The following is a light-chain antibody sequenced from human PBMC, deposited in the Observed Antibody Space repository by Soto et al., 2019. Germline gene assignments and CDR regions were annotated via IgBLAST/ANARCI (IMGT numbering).Light chain of an antibody. CDR2: DDG. J-gene: IGLJ2*01. CDR1: HLAIKS. V-gene: IGLV3-21*02. CDR3: QVWDSSSDHRVV. Sequence: SYELTQAPSVSVAPGQTARITCGGKHLAIKSVHWYQQKPGQAPVLVVYDDGDRPSGIPERFSGSNSGNTATLTITRVEAGDEADYHCQVWDSSSDHRVVFGGGTKVTVL.